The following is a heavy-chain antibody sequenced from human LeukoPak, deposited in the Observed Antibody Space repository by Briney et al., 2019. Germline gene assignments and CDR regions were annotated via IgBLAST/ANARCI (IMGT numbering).Heavy chain of an antibody. CDR2: INAGNGNT. V-gene: IGHV1-3*01. CDR1: GYTFTSYA. D-gene: IGHD3-16*01. CDR3: ARGGGSLNWFDP. J-gene: IGHJ5*02. Sequence: ASVKVSCEASGYTFTSYAMHWVRQAPGQRLEWMGWINAGNGNTKYSQKFQGRVTITRDTSASTAYMELSSLRSEDTAVYYCARGGGSLNWFDPWGQGTLVTVSS.